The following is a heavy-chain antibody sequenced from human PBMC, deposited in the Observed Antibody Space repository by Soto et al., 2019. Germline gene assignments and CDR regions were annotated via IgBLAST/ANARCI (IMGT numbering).Heavy chain of an antibody. CDR2: IIPIFGTA. CDR1: GGTFSSYA. D-gene: IGHD3-9*01. CDR3: ARSLYYDILTGYYTDPKYYYYGMDV. J-gene: IGHJ6*02. V-gene: IGHV1-69*01. Sequence: QVQLVQSGAEVKKPGSSVKVSCKASGGTFSSYAISWLRQAPGQGLEWMGGIIPIFGTANYAQKFQGRVTITADESTSTAYMELSSLRSEDTAVYYCARSLYYDILTGYYTDPKYYYYGMDVWGQGTTVTVSS.